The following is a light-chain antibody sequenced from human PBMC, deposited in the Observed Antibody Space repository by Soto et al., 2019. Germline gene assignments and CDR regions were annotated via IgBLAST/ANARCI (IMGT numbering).Light chain of an antibody. CDR2: EAS. V-gene: IGKV1-39*01. Sequence: DIQMSQSPSSLSASVGDSVTISCRASQNINKNLNWYQRKSGKAPSLLIYEASTFQSGVPSRFSGSGSGTDFTLAITNLQPEDFATYYCQQSFHTPYTFGQGTKLEI. CDR1: QNINKN. J-gene: IGKJ2*01. CDR3: QQSFHTPYT.